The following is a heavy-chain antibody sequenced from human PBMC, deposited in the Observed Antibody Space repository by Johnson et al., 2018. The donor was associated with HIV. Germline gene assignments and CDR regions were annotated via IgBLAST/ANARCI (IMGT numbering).Heavy chain of an antibody. CDR2: IWYDGSNK. J-gene: IGHJ3*02. Sequence: QVQLVESGGGVVQPGRSLRLSCAASGFTFSSYGMHWVRQAPGKGLEWVAVIWYDGSNKYYVDSVKGRFTISRDNAKNSLYLQMNSLRAEDTAVYYCARAGYGGNYAFDIWGQGTMVTVSS. CDR3: ARAGYGGNYAFDI. CDR1: GFTFSSYG. V-gene: IGHV3-33*01. D-gene: IGHD4-23*01.